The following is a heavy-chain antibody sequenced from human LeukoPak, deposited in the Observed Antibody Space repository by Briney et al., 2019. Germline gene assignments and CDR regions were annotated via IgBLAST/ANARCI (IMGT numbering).Heavy chain of an antibody. CDR2: ICYSGGST. J-gene: IGHJ4*02. Sequence: GGSLTLSCAASGCTFSSYALSWVRQAPGKGLEGVPAICYSGGSTYYADSVKGRFTTSRDNSKNTLHLQMNSLRAENTAVYYCTKDPDYDSSGSYSDWGQGTLVTVSS. D-gene: IGHD3-22*01. CDR1: GCTFSSYA. V-gene: IGHV3-23*01. CDR3: TKDPDYDSSGSYSD.